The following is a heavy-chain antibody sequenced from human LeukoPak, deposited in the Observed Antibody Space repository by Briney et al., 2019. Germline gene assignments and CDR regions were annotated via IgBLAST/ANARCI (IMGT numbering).Heavy chain of an antibody. Sequence: SGGSLRLSCAASRFTFSTYAMHWVRQAPGKGLEWVAVVSFDGRNEYHADSVRGRFTISRDNSKNTLYLQMHSLRAEDTAVYYCAKESPTAARGAFDIWGQGTMVTVSS. CDR3: AKESPTAARGAFDI. V-gene: IGHV3-30*04. D-gene: IGHD4-17*01. J-gene: IGHJ3*02. CDR2: VSFDGRNE. CDR1: RFTFSTYA.